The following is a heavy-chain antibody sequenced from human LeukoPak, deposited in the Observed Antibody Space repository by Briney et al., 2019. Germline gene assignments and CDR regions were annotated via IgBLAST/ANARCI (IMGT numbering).Heavy chain of an antibody. CDR3: ARTYYYDSSGYYVSAFDI. D-gene: IGHD3-22*01. CDR2: IYPGDSDT. J-gene: IGHJ3*02. Sequence: GESLKISCKGSGYSFTSYWIGWVRQMPGKGLEWMGIIYPGDSDTRYSPSFQGQVTISADKSISTAYLQWSSLKASDTAMYYRARTYYYDSSGYYVSAFDIWGQGTMVTVSS. CDR1: GYSFTSYW. V-gene: IGHV5-51*01.